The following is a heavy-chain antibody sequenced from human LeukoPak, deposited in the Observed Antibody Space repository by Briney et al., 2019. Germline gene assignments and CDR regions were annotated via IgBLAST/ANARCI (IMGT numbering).Heavy chain of an antibody. CDR2: IDPNSGGT. CDR1: GYTFTGYY. J-gene: IGHJ4*02. V-gene: IGHV1-2*02. CDR3: ARARSDSSTYYFAY. Sequence: GGSVKVSCKASGYTFTGYYMHWVRQAPGQGLEWMGWIDPNSGGTNYAQKFQGRVTMTRDTSISTAYLELSRLTADDTAVYFCARARSDSSTYYFAYWGPGTLVTVSS. D-gene: IGHD6-13*01.